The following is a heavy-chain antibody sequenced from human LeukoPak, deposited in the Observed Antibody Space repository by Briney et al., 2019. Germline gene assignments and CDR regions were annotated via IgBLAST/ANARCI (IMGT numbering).Heavy chain of an antibody. Sequence: GGSLRLSCAASGFTFSSYEMNWVRQAPGKGLEWVSYISSSGSTIYYADSVKGRFTISRDNAKNSLYLQMNSLRAEDTAVYDCARVRGYMDVWGKGTTVTVSS. CDR3: ARVRGYMDV. CDR1: GFTFSSYE. J-gene: IGHJ6*03. CDR2: ISSSGSTI. V-gene: IGHV3-48*03.